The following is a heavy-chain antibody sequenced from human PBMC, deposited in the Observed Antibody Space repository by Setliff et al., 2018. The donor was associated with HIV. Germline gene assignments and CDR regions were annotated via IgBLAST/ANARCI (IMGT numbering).Heavy chain of an antibody. CDR2: IYFNGIT. V-gene: IGHV4-39*01. CDR3: VTVVQDDLGVALFDY. Sequence: SETLSLTCSVSGDSVSSRSYYWGWIRQSPGKGLEWIGSIYFNGITHDNPSLKSRVTTSVDTSKNQFSLKLSSVTAADTAIYYCVTVVQDDLGVALFDYWGQGTLVAVSS. D-gene: IGHD3-3*01. CDR1: GDSVSSRSYY. J-gene: IGHJ4*02.